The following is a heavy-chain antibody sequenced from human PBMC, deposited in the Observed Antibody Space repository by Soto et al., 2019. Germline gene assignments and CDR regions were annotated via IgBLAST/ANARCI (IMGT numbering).Heavy chain of an antibody. V-gene: IGHV3-30*18. CDR3: AKGGSSSARYFDR. D-gene: IGHD6-6*01. CDR2: ISWDGNNK. J-gene: IGHJ5*02. Sequence: ESGGGVVQPGRSLRLSCAASGFTFSSYGMHWVRQALGKGLEWVAIISWDGNNKYYADSVRGRFTISRDTSKNTLFLQMNSLRAEDTAVYYCAKGGSSSARYFDRWGQGTLVTVSS. CDR1: GFTFSSYG.